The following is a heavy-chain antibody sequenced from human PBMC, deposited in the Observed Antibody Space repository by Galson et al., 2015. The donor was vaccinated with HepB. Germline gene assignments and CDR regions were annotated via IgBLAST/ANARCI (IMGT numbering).Heavy chain of an antibody. D-gene: IGHD6-13*01. CDR2: ISSSSTTI. CDR1: GFTFSSYS. V-gene: IGHV3-48*04. J-gene: IGHJ2*01. CDR3: ARDLTGYGSTWSRYWFFDL. Sequence: SLRLSCAASGFTFSSYSMNWVRQAPGKGLEWVPFISSSSTTIYYADSVKGRFTISRDDAKNSLYLQMNSLRAEDTAVYYCARDLTGYGSTWSRYWFFDLWGRGTLVTVSS.